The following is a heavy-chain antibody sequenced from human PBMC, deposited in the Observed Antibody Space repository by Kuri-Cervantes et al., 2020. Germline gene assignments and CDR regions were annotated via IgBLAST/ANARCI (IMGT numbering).Heavy chain of an antibody. CDR3: ARIRVRYYYGMDV. V-gene: IGHV3-7*01. D-gene: IGHD2-21*01. Sequence: GGSLRLSCVASGFTFSSYFMSWVRQAPGQGLEWVANIKEDGSDKYYVDSVKGRFTISRDNAKNSLYLQMNSLRAEDTAVYYCARIRVRYYYGMDVWGQGTTVTVSS. CDR1: GFTFSSYF. J-gene: IGHJ6*02. CDR2: IKEDGSDK.